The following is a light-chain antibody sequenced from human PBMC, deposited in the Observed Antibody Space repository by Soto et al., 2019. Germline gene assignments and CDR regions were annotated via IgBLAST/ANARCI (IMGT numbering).Light chain of an antibody. Sequence: QSALTQPASVSGSPGQSITISCTGTSSDVGGYKYVSWYQQHPDKAPKLIIFEVSNRPSGISSRFSGSKSGNTASLTISGLQAEDEADYYCSSYAGSSNFVVFGGGTKLTVL. V-gene: IGLV2-14*01. CDR2: EVS. CDR1: SSDVGGYKY. CDR3: SSYAGSSNFVV. J-gene: IGLJ2*01.